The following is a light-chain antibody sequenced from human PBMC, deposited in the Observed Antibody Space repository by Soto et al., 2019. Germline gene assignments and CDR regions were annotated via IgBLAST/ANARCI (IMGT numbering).Light chain of an antibody. Sequence: EIMMTQSPATLSVSPGERATLSCRASQTINSKLAWYQQKPGQAPRLLFYAASTRTTGVPARFSGSGSGTGFTLAISSLQSEDFAIYYCQQYTNWPYTFGQGTKLEIK. CDR3: QQYTNWPYT. CDR1: QTINSK. J-gene: IGKJ2*01. CDR2: AAS. V-gene: IGKV3-15*01.